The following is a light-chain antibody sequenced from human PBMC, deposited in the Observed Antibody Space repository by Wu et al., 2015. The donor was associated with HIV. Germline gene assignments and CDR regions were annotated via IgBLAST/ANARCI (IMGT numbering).Light chain of an antibody. CDR1: QGITKL. J-gene: IGKJ1*01. V-gene: IGKV1-33*01. CDR2: DAS. CDR3: QQFSSFGWT. Sequence: SLSSICRDRVTITCQASQGITKLFKLVSQKPGKAPRLLIFDASNLHTGVPSRFSGSGSGTEFTLTINNLQPEDFAVYYCQQFSSFGWTFGRGTKIEMK.